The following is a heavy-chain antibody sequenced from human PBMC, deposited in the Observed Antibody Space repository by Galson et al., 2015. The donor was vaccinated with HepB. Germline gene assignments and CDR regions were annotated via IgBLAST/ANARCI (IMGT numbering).Heavy chain of an antibody. CDR2: IKSKSDGGTT. CDR1: GFTFSKAW. CDR3: ATSPGFYDSSPFDY. D-gene: IGHD3-22*01. V-gene: IGHV3-15*07. J-gene: IGHJ4*02. Sequence: SLRLSCAVSGFTFSKAWMHWVRQAPGKGLEWVGHIKSKSDGGTTDYAAPVKGRFTISRDDSKTTLYLQMSSLKTEDTAVYYCATSPGFYDSSPFDYWGQGTLVTVSS.